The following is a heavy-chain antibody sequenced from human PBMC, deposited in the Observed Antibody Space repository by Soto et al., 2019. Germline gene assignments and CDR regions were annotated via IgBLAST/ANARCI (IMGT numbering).Heavy chain of an antibody. J-gene: IGHJ3*02. V-gene: IGHV4-31*03. CDR3: ARRRGAVYDCSWGSYRSGAFDI. D-gene: IGHD3-16*02. CDR1: GGSISSGGYY. Sequence: QVQLQESGPGLVKPSQTLSLTCTVSGGSISSGGYYWSWIRQHPGKGLEWIGYIYYSGSTYYNPSFKCRVTMSLDTSKIRYSLKLSSMTAADTAVYYCARRRGAVYDCSWGSYRSGAFDIWGQGTMVTVSS. CDR2: IYYSGST.